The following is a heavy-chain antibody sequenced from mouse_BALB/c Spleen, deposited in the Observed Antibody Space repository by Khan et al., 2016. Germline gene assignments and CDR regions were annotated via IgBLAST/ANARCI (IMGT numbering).Heavy chain of an antibody. CDR2: ISDGGRYT. CDR1: GFTFSNYG. J-gene: IGHJ2*01. Sequence: EVELVESGGGLVKPGGSLKLSCAASGFTFSNYGMSWVRQTPEKRLEWVATISDGGRYTYYLDSVKGRLTIPRDNAKNHLYLQMSSLRSEDTALYSCARHWDAYPYCDYWGQGTTLTVSS. D-gene: IGHD4-1*01. CDR3: ARHWDAYPYCDY. V-gene: IGHV5-9-2*01.